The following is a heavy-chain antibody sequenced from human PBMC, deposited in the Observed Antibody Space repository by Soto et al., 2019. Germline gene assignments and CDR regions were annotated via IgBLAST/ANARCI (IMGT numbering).Heavy chain of an antibody. J-gene: IGHJ6*02. Sequence: ASLKVSCKASGYTFTGYYMHWVRQAPGQGLEWMGWINPNSGGTNYAQKFQGWVTMTRDTSISTAYMELSRLRSDDTAVYYCARGNTYSSRWYRGNYGMDVWGQGTTVTVS. D-gene: IGHD6-13*01. CDR2: INPNSGGT. CDR3: ARGNTYSSRWYRGNYGMDV. V-gene: IGHV1-2*04. CDR1: GYTFTGYY.